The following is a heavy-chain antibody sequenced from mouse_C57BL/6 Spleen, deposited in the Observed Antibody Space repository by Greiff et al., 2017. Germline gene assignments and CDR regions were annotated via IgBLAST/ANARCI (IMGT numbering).Heavy chain of an antibody. CDR3: ARHGYYGSSPYCYFDV. V-gene: IGHV14-2*01. CDR1: GFYIKDGY. CDR2: IDPEDGET. D-gene: IGHD1-1*01. Sequence: VLLQQSGAELVKPGASVTLSCTASGFYIKDGYLHWVKQRTEQSLEWIGRIDPEDGETKYAPKLQGKATITPDTSSNTAYLQLSSLTAEDNAVYYCARHGYYGSSPYCYFDVWGTGTTVTVSS. J-gene: IGHJ1*03.